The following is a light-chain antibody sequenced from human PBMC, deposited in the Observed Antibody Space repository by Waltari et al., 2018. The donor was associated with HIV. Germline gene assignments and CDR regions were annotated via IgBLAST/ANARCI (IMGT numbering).Light chain of an antibody. J-gene: IGKJ5*01. CDR2: GVW. Sequence: DIALTQSHGTLSLSPGERATLSCRATATIENTYLAWYQQKPGQAPRLLSYGVWSRATGIPDRFIGSGSGTDFTLTISRLESEDFAVYYCQHYVRSPITFGQGTRLEIK. CDR1: ATIENTY. CDR3: QHYVRSPIT. V-gene: IGKV3-20*01.